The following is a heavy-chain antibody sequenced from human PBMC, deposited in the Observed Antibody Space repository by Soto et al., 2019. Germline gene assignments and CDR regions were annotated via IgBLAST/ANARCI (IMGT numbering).Heavy chain of an antibody. CDR3: SRYCGGDCYGYYFDY. CDR2: INHSGST. J-gene: IGHJ4*02. D-gene: IGHD2-21*02. CDR1: GGSFSGYY. V-gene: IGHV4-34*01. Sequence: SETLSLTCAVYGGSFSGYYWSWIRQPPGKGLEWIGEINHSGSTNYNPSLKSRVTISVDTSKNQFSLKLSSVTAADTAVYYCSRYCGGDCYGYYFDYWGQGTLVPASS.